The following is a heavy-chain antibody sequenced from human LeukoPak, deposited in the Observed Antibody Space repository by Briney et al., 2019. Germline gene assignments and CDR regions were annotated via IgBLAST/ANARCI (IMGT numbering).Heavy chain of an antibody. CDR1: GYTFTGYY. Sequence: GASVKVSCKASGYTFTGYYVHWVRQAPGQGLEWMGWINPNSGGTNYAQKFQGRVTMTRDTSISTAYMELSRLRSDDTAVYYCARDGGIIAARPHAYYYYYMDVWGKGTTVTVSS. J-gene: IGHJ6*03. D-gene: IGHD3-16*01. CDR3: ARDGGIIAARPHAYYYYYMDV. V-gene: IGHV1-2*02. CDR2: INPNSGGT.